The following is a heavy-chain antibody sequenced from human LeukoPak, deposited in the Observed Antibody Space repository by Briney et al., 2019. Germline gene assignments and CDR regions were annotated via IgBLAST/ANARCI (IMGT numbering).Heavy chain of an antibody. CDR1: GFTFSSYG. J-gene: IGHJ5*02. CDR2: IRYDGSNE. CDR3: ARVIDP. V-gene: IGHV3-30*02. Sequence: GGSLRLSCAASGFTFSSYGMHWVRQAPGKGLEWVAFIRYDGSNEYYADSVKGRFTISRDNAKNSLYLQMNSLRAEDTAVYYCARVIDPWGQGTLVTVSS.